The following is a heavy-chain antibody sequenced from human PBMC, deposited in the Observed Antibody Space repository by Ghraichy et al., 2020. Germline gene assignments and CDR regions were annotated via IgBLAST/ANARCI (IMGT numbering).Heavy chain of an antibody. D-gene: IGHD2-15*01. J-gene: IGHJ4*02. CDR1: GFTFSSYW. CDR3: VAGGGLDN. CDR2: VKGDGSEK. V-gene: IGHV3-7*03. Sequence: SCAASGFTFSSYWMNWVRQDPGKGLEWVASVKGDGSEKYSVDSENGRFTISRDNAKNSLYLQMNSLRAEDTAVYHCVAGGGLDNRGQGTLVTVS.